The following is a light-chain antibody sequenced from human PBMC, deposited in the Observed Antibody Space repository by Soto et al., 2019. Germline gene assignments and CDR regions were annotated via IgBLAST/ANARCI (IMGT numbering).Light chain of an antibody. CDR1: QSVSSN. J-gene: IGKJ1*01. CDR3: QQYNNWPKT. V-gene: IGKV3-15*01. CDR2: GAY. Sequence: EIVMTQSPANLSVSPGERATLSCRASQSVSSNLAWYQRKPGQAPRLLIYGAYTRATGIPARFSGSGSGTEFTLTISSLQSEDFAVYYCQQYNNWPKTVGQGTKVDI.